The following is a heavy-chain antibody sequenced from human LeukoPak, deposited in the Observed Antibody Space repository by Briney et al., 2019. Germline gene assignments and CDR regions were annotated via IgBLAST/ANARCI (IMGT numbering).Heavy chain of an antibody. J-gene: IGHJ6*03. CDR3: ARVVPGYYYYMDV. Sequence: LRLSCAASGFTFSSYWMSWIRQPPGKGLEWIGYIYHSGSTYYNPSLKSRVTISVDRSKNQFSLKLSSVTAADTAVYYCARVVPGYYYYMDVWGKGTTVTVSS. CDR2: IYHSGST. CDR1: GFTFSSYW. V-gene: IGHV4-30-2*01. D-gene: IGHD2-2*01.